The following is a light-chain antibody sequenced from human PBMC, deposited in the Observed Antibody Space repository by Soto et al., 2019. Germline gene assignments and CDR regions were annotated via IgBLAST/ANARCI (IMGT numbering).Light chain of an antibody. V-gene: IGKV3-20*01. CDR3: HQYSSSTKT. CDR1: QSVSSTY. Sequence: EIVLTQSPGTLSLSPGERATLSCRASQSVSSTYLAWYQQRPGQAHRLLIYGASSRATGIPDRFSGSGSGTDFTLTISRLEPEDFAVYYCHQYSSSTKTFGQGTKVDI. J-gene: IGKJ1*01. CDR2: GAS.